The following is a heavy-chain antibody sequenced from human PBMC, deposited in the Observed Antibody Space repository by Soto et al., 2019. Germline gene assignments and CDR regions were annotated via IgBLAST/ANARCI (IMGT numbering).Heavy chain of an antibody. CDR3: ASPSVRYCSGGSCARFDY. V-gene: IGHV1-69*13. CDR2: IIPIFGTA. D-gene: IGHD2-15*01. J-gene: IGHJ4*02. Sequence: GASVKVSCKASGGTFSSYAISWVRQAPGQGLEWMGGIIPIFGTANYAQKFQGRVTITADESTSTAYMELSSLRSEDTAVYYCASPSVRYCSGGSCARFDYWGQGTLVTVSS. CDR1: GGTFSSYA.